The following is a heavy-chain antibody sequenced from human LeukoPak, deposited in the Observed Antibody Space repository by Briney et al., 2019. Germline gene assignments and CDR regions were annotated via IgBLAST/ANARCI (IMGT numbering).Heavy chain of an antibody. V-gene: IGHV3-66*01. CDR1: GFTVSTNY. J-gene: IGHJ5*02. Sequence: GGSLRLSCVASGFTVSTNYMSWVRQAPGKGPEWISIIYRGGDTYYAVSVKGRFTISRDNSKNTLYLQMNAVSAEDTAVYYCARDKRYCTSGRCWGVQFGPWGQGTLVTVSS. CDR3: ARDKRYCTSGRCWGVQFGP. D-gene: IGHD2-8*01. CDR2: IYRGGDT.